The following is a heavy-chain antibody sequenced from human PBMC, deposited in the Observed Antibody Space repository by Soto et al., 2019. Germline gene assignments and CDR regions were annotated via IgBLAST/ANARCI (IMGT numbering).Heavy chain of an antibody. CDR1: GFIFSTYA. Sequence: PGGSLRLSCAASGFIFSTYAMTWVRQAPGKGLEWISYISKSSSSTYYADSVKGRFTISRDNAKNSLFLQMSSLRDEDTAVYFCARGFPLWFDPWGQGTLVTVSS. CDR3: ARGFPLWFDP. CDR2: ISKSSSST. D-gene: IGHD3-16*02. J-gene: IGHJ5*02. V-gene: IGHV3-48*02.